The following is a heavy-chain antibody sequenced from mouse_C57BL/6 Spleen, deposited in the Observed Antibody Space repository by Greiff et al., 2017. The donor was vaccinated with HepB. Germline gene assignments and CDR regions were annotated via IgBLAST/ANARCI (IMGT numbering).Heavy chain of an antibody. J-gene: IGHJ2*01. V-gene: IGHV1-9*01. CDR3: AREDDGYPDY. D-gene: IGHD2-3*01. CDR1: GYTFTGYW. Sequence: QVQLQQSGAELMKPGASVKLSCKATGYTFTGYWIEWVKQRPGHGLEWIGEILPGSGSTNYTEKFKGKATFTADTSSNTAYMQLSSLTTEDSAIYYCAREDDGYPDYWGQGTTLTVSS. CDR2: ILPGSGST.